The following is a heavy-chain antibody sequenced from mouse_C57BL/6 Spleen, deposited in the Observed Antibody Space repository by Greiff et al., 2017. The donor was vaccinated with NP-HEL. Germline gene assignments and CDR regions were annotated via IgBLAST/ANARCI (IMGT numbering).Heavy chain of an antibody. CDR3: ARRATVVATRGMDY. Sequence: EVMLVESGGGLVKPGGSLKLSCAASGFTFSDYGMHWVRQAPEKGLEWVAYISSGSSTIYYADTVKGRFTISRDNAKNTLFLQMTSLRSEDTAMYYCARRATVVATRGMDYWGQGTSVTVSS. D-gene: IGHD1-1*01. J-gene: IGHJ4*01. CDR2: ISSGSSTI. V-gene: IGHV5-17*01. CDR1: GFTFSDYG.